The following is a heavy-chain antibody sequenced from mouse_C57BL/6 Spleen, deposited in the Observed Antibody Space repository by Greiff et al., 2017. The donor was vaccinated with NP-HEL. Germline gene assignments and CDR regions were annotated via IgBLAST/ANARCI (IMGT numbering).Heavy chain of an antibody. D-gene: IGHD2-3*01. CDR2: ISDGGSYT. Sequence: EVNVVESGGGLVKPGGSLKLSCAASGFTFSSYAMSWVRQTPEKRLEWVATISDGGSYTYYPDNVKGRFTISRDNAKNNLYLQMSHLKSEDTAMYYCARDDGDGSYWYFDVWGTGTTVTVSS. J-gene: IGHJ1*03. V-gene: IGHV5-4*01. CDR1: GFTFSSYA. CDR3: ARDDGDGSYWYFDV.